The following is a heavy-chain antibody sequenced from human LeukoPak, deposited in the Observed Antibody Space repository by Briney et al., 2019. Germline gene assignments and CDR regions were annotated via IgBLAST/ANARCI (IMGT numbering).Heavy chain of an antibody. J-gene: IGHJ4*02. Sequence: GGSLRLSCAASGFTFSDYYMSWIRQAPGKGLEWVSYISSSGSTIYYADSVKGRFTISRDNAKSSLYLQMNSLRAEDTAVYYCARDPSLVGATQYYFDYWGQGTLVTVSS. CDR2: ISSSGSTI. V-gene: IGHV3-11*01. D-gene: IGHD1-26*01. CDR3: ARDPSLVGATQYYFDY. CDR1: GFTFSDYY.